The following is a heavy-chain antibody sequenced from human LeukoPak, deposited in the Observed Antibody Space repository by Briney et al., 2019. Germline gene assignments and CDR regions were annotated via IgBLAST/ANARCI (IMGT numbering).Heavy chain of an antibody. Sequence: SDTLSLTCSVSTDSTNTYYWSWIRQSPGKGLEWIGHIYHSGSTDYNPPLKSRVPISIDMSKQQFSLKLTSVTVADPAMYYCVRLRWELLAPYFDHWREGAFVIVPSASTKGPSYF. J-gene: IGHJ2*01. V-gene: IGHV4-59*07. CDR2: IYHSGST. D-gene: IGHD3-9*01. CDR1: TDSTNTYY. CDR3: VRLRWELLAPYFDHWREGAFVIVPSASTKGPSYF.